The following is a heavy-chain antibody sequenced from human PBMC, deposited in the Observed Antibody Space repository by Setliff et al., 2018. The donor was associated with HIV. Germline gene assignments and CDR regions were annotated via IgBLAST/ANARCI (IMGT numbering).Heavy chain of an antibody. CDR2: ISSSGSTI. CDR3: ARVLPLGYCSTGACPPDY. Sequence: GGSLRLSCAASGFTFSSYEMNWVRQAPGKGLEWVSYISSSGSTIYYADSVKGRFTISRDNAKNSLYLQMNSLRAEDTAVYYCARVLPLGYCSTGACPPDYWGQGTLVTVSS. J-gene: IGHJ4*02. CDR1: GFTFSSYE. V-gene: IGHV3-48*03. D-gene: IGHD2-8*01.